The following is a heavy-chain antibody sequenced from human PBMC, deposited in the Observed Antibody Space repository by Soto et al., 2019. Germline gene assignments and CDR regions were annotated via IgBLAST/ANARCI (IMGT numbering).Heavy chain of an antibody. J-gene: IGHJ3*02. D-gene: IGHD3-22*01. V-gene: IGHV3-53*01. CDR1: GFTFSSYA. CDR3: ARDYYDSSGYYILAFDI. CDR2: IYSGGST. Sequence: LRLSCAASGFTFSSYAMHWVRQAPGKGLEWVAVIYSGGSTYYADSVKGRFTISRDNSKNTLYLQMNSLRAEDTAVYYCARDYYDSSGYYILAFDIWGQGTMVTVSS.